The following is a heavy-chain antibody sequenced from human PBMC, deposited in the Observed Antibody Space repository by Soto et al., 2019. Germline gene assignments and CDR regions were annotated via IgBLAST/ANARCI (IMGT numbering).Heavy chain of an antibody. V-gene: IGHV1-18*01. J-gene: IGHJ3*02. CDR2: ISTYNNHT. CDR1: GYTSSNYD. D-gene: IGHD2-21*01. CDR3: VGCGIDCYESVHAVDM. Sequence: QVQLVQSGAELRKPGASVKVSCKTSGYTSSNYDVSWVRQAPGQGLEWMGRISTYNNHTNYALNFQGRVTLPTDTSTSTAYMELRSLRSDDTAVYYWVGCGIDCYESVHAVDMWGQGTLVSVSS.